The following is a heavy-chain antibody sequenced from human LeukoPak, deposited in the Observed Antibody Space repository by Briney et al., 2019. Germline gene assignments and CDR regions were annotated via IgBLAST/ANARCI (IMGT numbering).Heavy chain of an antibody. J-gene: IGHJ4*01. CDR2: LSSSGTTI. CDR1: GFTLRSYE. CDR3: ARETQGLDF. Sequence: GGSLRLSCVVSGFTLRSYEMNWVRQAPGKGLEWISYLSSSGTTIYYADSVKGRFTISRDNGKNSLYLQMNSVRVEDTALYFCARETQGLDFRGQGVLVTVSS. V-gene: IGHV3-48*03. D-gene: IGHD4-23*01.